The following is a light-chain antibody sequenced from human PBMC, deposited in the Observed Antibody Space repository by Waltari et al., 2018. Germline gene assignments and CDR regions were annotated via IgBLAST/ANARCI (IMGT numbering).Light chain of an antibody. J-gene: IGKJ4*01. V-gene: IGKV1-8*01. CDR2: AAS. Sequence: AIRITQSPSSLSASTGDRVTITCRASQGVSSYLAWYQQKPGKAPKLLIYAASTLQSGVQSRFSGSGSGTDFTLTISCLQSEDFATYYCQQYYSYPLTFGGGTKVEIK. CDR1: QGVSSY. CDR3: QQYYSYPLT.